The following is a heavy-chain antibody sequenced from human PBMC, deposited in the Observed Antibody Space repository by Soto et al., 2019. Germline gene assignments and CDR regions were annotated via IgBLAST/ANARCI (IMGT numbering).Heavy chain of an antibody. CDR1: GYTFTSYA. D-gene: IGHD6-13*01. CDR3: ARGLVDYSNLDL. Sequence: EASVKVSCKASGYTFTSYAMHWVRQAPGQRLEWMGWINAGNGNTKYSQKFQGRVTITRDTSASTAYMELSSLTSEDTAVYYCARGLVDYSNLDLWGQGTLVTVSS. V-gene: IGHV1-3*01. CDR2: INAGNGNT. J-gene: IGHJ5*02.